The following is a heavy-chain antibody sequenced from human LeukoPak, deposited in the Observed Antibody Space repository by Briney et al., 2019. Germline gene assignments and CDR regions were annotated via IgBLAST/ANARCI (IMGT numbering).Heavy chain of an antibody. Sequence: ASVKVSCKASGYIFTSSYIHWVRQAPGQGLEWMGMINPSGDSTGYAQKFQVRVTMTRDMSTSTVYMELSSLRSEDPAVFYCARRAQVARRHSQFDYWGQGTLVTVSS. CDR2: INPSGDST. V-gene: IGHV1-46*01. J-gene: IGHJ4*02. CDR1: GYIFTSSY. CDR3: ARRAQVARRHSQFDY. D-gene: IGHD1-1*01.